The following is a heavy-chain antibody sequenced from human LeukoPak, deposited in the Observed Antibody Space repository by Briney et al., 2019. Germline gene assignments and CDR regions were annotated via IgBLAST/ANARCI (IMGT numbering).Heavy chain of an antibody. Sequence: SETLSLTCTVSGGSISGHYWSWIRQPPGKGLEWIGEINHSGSTNYNPSLKSRVTISVDTSKNQFSLKLSSVTAADTAVYYCALVVITRVDYWGQGTLVTVSS. CDR3: ALVVITRVDY. CDR1: GGSISGHY. D-gene: IGHD3-22*01. CDR2: INHSGST. J-gene: IGHJ4*02. V-gene: IGHV4-34*01.